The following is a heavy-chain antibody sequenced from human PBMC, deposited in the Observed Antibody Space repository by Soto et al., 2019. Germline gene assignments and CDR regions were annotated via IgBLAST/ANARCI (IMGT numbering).Heavy chain of an antibody. Sequence: QVQLVQSGAEVKKPGSSVKVSCKTSGDTFSNYAINWVRQAPGQGLEWMGGILPLLAATYYAERFKGRVTISADESTNTAYMDLSSLTSEDTAVYYCATNRAEDGHGFDYWGQGTLVIVSS. CDR2: ILPLLAAT. D-gene: IGHD2-15*01. V-gene: IGHV1-69*01. CDR3: ATNRAEDGHGFDY. CDR1: GDTFSNYA. J-gene: IGHJ4*02.